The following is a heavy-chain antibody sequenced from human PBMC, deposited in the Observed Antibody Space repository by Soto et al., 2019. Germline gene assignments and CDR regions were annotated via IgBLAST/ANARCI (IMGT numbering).Heavy chain of an antibody. CDR1: GGSISSYY. D-gene: IGHD2-21*01. V-gene: IGHV4-59*01. CDR3: ARVNSPDAFDI. J-gene: IGHJ3*02. Sequence: QVQLQESGPGLVKPSETLSLTCTVSGGSISSYYWSWIRQPPGKGLAWIGYIYYSGSTNYKPTLTSRVTISVDTSKNHFSLKLSSVTAADTAVYYCARVNSPDAFDIWGQGTMVTVSS. CDR2: IYYSGST.